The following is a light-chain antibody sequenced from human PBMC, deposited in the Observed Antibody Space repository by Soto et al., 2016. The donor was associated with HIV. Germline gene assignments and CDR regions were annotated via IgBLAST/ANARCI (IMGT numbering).Light chain of an antibody. Sequence: AIQMTQSPSSLSASVGDRVTITCRASQGMRNDLSWYQQKPGKAPKLLIYAASTLQSGVPSRFSGSGSGTDFTLTISSLQPDDFATYYCLQDYNYPWTFGQGTKVEIK. CDR1: QGMRND. V-gene: IGKV1-6*01. CDR2: AAS. J-gene: IGKJ1*01. CDR3: LQDYNYPWT.